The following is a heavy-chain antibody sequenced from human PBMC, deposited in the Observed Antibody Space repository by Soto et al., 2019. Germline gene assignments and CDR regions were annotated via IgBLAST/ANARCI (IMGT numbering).Heavy chain of an antibody. J-gene: IGHJ5*02. V-gene: IGHV4-31*03. CDR1: GSSITSGGHY. Sequence: QVQLQESGPGLVKPSQTLSLTCTVSGSSITSGGHYWGWIRQLPGKGLEWIAYIFHSGSTSYNPSLKSRLTISVDTSKNQFSLKLSSVTAADPAVYHCARGGQEDNYYDPWGQGTLVTVSS. CDR2: IFHSGST. CDR3: ARGGQEDNYYDP.